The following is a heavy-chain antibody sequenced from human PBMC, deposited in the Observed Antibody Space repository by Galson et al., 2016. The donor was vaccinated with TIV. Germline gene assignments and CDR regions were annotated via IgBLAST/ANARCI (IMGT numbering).Heavy chain of an antibody. V-gene: IGHV3-23*01. CDR1: GFSLSDYA. Sequence: SLRLPCAASGFSLSDYAMTWVRQAPGKGLEWVSDISGRGGTTHYADSVKGRFTISRDNSKNTRYLHMSSLRAEDTALYYCARGPTTRRGYYGLDIWGQGTTVTVSS. CDR2: ISGRGGTT. J-gene: IGHJ6*02. CDR3: ARGPTTRRGYYGLDI. D-gene: IGHD1-26*01.